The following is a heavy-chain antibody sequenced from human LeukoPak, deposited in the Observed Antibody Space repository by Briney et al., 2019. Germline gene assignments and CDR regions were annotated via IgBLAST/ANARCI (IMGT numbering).Heavy chain of an antibody. V-gene: IGHV3-23*01. J-gene: IGHJ6*03. Sequence: GGSLRLSCAASGFTFSSYGMSWVRQAPGKGLEWVSVISGTGDNTYYADSVKGRFTISRDTSKNTVYLQMNSLRAEDTAVYFCAKDGVSGRVFYYYMDVWGKGTTVTVSS. CDR1: GFTFSSYG. D-gene: IGHD6-19*01. CDR2: ISGTGDNT. CDR3: AKDGVSGRVFYYYMDV.